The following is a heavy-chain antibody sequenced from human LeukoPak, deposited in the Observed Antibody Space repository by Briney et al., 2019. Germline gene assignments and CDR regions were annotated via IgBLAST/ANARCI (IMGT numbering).Heavy chain of an antibody. J-gene: IGHJ3*02. D-gene: IGHD1-26*01. V-gene: IGHV3-48*03. CDR3: ARKSYSGTYYRGAFDI. CDR2: ISSSGSSI. Sequence: PGGSLRLSCAASGFTFSSYEMNWVRQAPGKGREWVSYISSSGSSIYYADSVKGRFTITRDNAKNSLYLQMNGLRAEDTAVYYCARKSYSGTYYRGAFDIWGQGTMVTVSS. CDR1: GFTFSSYE.